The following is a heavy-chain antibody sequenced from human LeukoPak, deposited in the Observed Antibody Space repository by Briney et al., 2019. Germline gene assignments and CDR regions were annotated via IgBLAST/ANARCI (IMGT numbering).Heavy chain of an antibody. J-gene: IGHJ4*02. D-gene: IGHD4-17*01. CDR3: TKGSWSTVTTPFDY. Sequence: PGGSLRLSCAASGFTFSSFGMNWVRQAPGKGLEWVTFIRYDGIAIQYADSVKGRFTISRDDSKNTLYLQMNSLRAEDTAVYYCTKGSWSTVTTPFDYWGQGTLVTVSS. V-gene: IGHV3-30*02. CDR1: GFTFSSFG. CDR2: IRYDGIAI.